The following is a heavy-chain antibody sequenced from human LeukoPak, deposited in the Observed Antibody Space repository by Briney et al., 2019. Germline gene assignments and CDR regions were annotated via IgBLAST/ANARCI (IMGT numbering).Heavy chain of an antibody. CDR2: ISKGGTNK. J-gene: IGHJ6*02. CDR1: GFTFSTYS. Sequence: PGGSLRLSCAASGFTFSTYSLHWVRQAPGKGLEWVAVISKGGTNKYYADSVKGRFTISRENSKNTLYMQMNSLRPEDTAVYFCARDLPATVTTYYYGMDVWGQGTTVTVSS. D-gene: IGHD4-11*01. V-gene: IGHV3-30-3*01. CDR3: ARDLPATVTTYYYGMDV.